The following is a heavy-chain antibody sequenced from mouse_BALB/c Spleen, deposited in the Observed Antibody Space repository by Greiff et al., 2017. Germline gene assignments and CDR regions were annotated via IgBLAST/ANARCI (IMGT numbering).Heavy chain of an antibody. D-gene: IGHD2-1*01. CDR2: IFPGTGTT. CDR3: ARAEYGKAMDY. CDR1: GYTFTSYW. V-gene: IGHV1S132*01. J-gene: IGHJ4*01. Sequence: QVQLQQSGAELVKPGASVKLSCKTSGYTFTSYWIQWVKQRPGQGLGWIGEIFPGTGTTYYNEKFKGKATLTIDTSSSTAYMQLSSLTSEDSAVYFCARAEYGKAMDYWGQGNAVTGAS.